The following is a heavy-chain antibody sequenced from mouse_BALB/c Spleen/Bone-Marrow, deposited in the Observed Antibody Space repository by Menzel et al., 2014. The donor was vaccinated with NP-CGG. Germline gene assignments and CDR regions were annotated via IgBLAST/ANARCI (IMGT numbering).Heavy chain of an antibody. CDR3: TGGDGNYWYFDV. D-gene: IGHD2-1*01. CDR1: GYTFTSYW. J-gene: IGHJ1*01. Sequence: LQQSGSELVRPGASVKLSCEASGYTFTSYWMHWVKQRHGQGLEWIGNIYPGSGSTNYDEKFKSKGTLTVDTSSSTAYMHLSSLTSEDSAVYYCTGGDGNYWYFDVWGAGTTVTVSS. CDR2: IYPGSGST. V-gene: IGHV1S22*01.